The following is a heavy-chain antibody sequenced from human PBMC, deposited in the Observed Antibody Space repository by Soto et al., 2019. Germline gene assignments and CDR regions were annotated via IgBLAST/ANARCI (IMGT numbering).Heavy chain of an antibody. CDR1: GGSFSGYY. Sequence: QVQLQQWGAGLLKPSETLSLTCAVYGGSFSGYYWSWIRQPPGKGLEWIGEINHSGSTNYNPSLTSRVTISVDTSKNQFSLKLSSVTAADTAVYYCARGPRITIFGVVIIGVAAFDIWGQGTMVTVSS. V-gene: IGHV4-34*01. J-gene: IGHJ3*02. CDR2: INHSGST. CDR3: ARGPRITIFGVVIIGVAAFDI. D-gene: IGHD3-3*01.